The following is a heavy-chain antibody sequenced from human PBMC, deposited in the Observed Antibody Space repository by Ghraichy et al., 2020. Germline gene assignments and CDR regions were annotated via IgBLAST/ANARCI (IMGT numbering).Heavy chain of an antibody. CDR2: IYYTGST. CDR1: GGSISSYY. Sequence: GSLRLSCTVSGGSISSYYWSWIRQPPGKGLEWIGCIYYTGSTNYNPSLKSRVTISVDTSRNQFSLRLSSVTAADTAVYYCATSRRGYNAYGFDYWGQGTLVTVSS. V-gene: IGHV4-59*01. J-gene: IGHJ4*02. D-gene: IGHD5-12*01. CDR3: ATSRRGYNAYGFDY.